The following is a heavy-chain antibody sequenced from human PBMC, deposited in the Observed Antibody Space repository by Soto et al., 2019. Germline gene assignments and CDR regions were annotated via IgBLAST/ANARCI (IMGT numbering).Heavy chain of an antibody. J-gene: IGHJ5*02. CDR3: ARMATSGTLNWFDP. V-gene: IGHV1-8*01. Sequence: ASVKVSCKASGYTFGNNDISWVRQATGQGLEWMGWMNPNSANTGYAQKFQGRVSMTRNTSITTAYLELSSLRSDDTAIYYCARMATSGTLNWFDPWGQGTLVTVSS. CDR1: GYTFGNND. CDR2: MNPNSANT.